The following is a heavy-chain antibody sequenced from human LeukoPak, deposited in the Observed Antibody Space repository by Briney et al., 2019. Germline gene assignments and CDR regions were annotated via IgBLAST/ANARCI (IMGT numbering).Heavy chain of an antibody. CDR2: IKQDGSEK. J-gene: IGHJ2*01. CDR3: ASFRGWHWYFDL. CDR1: GFTFSSYS. D-gene: IGHD6-19*01. Sequence: PGGSLRLSCAASGFTFSSYSMNWVRQAPGKGLEWVANIKQDGSEKYYVDSVKGRFTISRDNAKNSLYLQMNSLRAEDTAVYYCASFRGWHWYFDLWGRGTLVTVSS. V-gene: IGHV3-7*01.